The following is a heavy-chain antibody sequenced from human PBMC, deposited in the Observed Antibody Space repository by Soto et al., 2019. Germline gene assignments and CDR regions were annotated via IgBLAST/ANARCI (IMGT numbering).Heavy chain of an antibody. CDR1: GGTFSSYA. CDR3: ARDRVGGGYADYYYYGMDV. CDR2: IIPIFGTA. D-gene: IGHD1-26*01. J-gene: IGHJ6*02. Sequence: QVQLVQSGAEVKKPGSSVKVSCKASGGTFSSYAISWVRQAPGQGLEWMGGIIPIFGTANYAQKFQGRVTITADESTSTAYMELSSLRSEDTAVYYCARDRVGGGYADYYYYGMDVWGQGTTVTVSS. V-gene: IGHV1-69*01.